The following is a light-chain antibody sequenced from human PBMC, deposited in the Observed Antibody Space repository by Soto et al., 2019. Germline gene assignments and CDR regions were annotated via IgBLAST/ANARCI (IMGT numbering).Light chain of an antibody. J-gene: IGLJ2*01. CDR3: SSYTSSSLVV. Sequence: QSALTQPASVSGSPGQSITISCTGTSSDVGGYNYVSWYQQHPGKAPKLMIYDVSHRPSGVSNRFSVSKSGNTASLTISGHQADDEADYYCSSYTSSSLVVFGGGTKLTVL. CDR2: DVS. CDR1: SSDVGGYNY. V-gene: IGLV2-14*01.